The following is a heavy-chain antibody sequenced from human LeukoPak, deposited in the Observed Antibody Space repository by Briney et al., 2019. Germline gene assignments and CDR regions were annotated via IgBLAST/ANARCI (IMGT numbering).Heavy chain of an antibody. CDR1: GFTFRSYA. Sequence: PGGSLRLSCAAPGFTFRSYAMHWVRQAPGKGLEYVSAISSNGGSTYYANSVKGRFTISRDNSKNTLYLQMGSLRADDMAVYYCAREPDGDTKSGTLDYWGPGTLVTVSS. J-gene: IGHJ4*02. CDR3: AREPDGDTKSGTLDY. CDR2: ISSNGGST. V-gene: IGHV3-64*01. D-gene: IGHD4-17*01.